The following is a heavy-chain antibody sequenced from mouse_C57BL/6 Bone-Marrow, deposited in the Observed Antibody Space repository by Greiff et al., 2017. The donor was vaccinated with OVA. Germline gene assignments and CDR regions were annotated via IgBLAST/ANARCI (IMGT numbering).Heavy chain of an antibody. Sequence: QVQLQQPGAEPVKPGASVKLSCKASGYTFTSYWMQWVKQRPGQGLEWIGEIDPSDSYTNYNQKFKGKATLTVDTSSSTAYMQLSSLTSEDSAVYYCASLPVDYWGQGTTLTVSS. CDR2: IDPSDSYT. D-gene: IGHD2-10*01. J-gene: IGHJ2*01. CDR1: GYTFTSYW. CDR3: ASLPVDY. V-gene: IGHV1-50*01.